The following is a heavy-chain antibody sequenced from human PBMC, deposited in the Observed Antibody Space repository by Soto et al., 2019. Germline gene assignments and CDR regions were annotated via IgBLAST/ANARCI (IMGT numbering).Heavy chain of an antibody. J-gene: IGHJ6*02. CDR3: ARRNYDFWSGYYHYYYYGMDV. CDR1: GGSISSSSYY. Sequence: SETLSLTCTVSGGSISSSSYYWGWIRQPPGKGLEWIGSIYYSGSTYYNPSLKSRVTISVDTSKNQFSLKLSSVTAADTAVYYCARRNYDFWSGYYHYYYYGMDVWGRGTTVTVSS. D-gene: IGHD3-3*01. CDR2: IYYSGST. V-gene: IGHV4-39*01.